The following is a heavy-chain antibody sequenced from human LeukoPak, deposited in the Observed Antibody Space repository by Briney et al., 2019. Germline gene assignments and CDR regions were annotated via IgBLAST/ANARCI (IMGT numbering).Heavy chain of an antibody. V-gene: IGHV3-30*18. D-gene: IGHD2-15*01. CDR2: ISYDGNNK. Sequence: PGGSLRLSCAASGFTFSSYGMHWVRQAPGKGLEWVAVISYDGNNKYYANSVKGRFTISRDNSKNTLYLQMNRMRAEDTAVYCCAKCALGYCTGGSCRFDNWGQGTLVTVSS. CDR1: GFTFSSYG. CDR3: AKCALGYCTGGSCRFDN. J-gene: IGHJ4*02.